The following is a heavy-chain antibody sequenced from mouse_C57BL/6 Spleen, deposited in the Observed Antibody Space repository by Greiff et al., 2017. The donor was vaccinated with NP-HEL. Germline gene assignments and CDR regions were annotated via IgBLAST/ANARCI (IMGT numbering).Heavy chain of an antibody. CDR2: IYPRSGNT. J-gene: IGHJ1*03. CDR3: ARKRIGGNYVGFDV. D-gene: IGHD2-1*01. Sequence: QVQLKESGAELARPGASVKLSCKASGYTFTSYGISWVKQRTGQGLEWIGEIYPRSGNTYYNEKFKGKATLTADKSSSTAYMELRSLTSEDSAVYFCARKRIGGNYVGFDVWGTGTTVTVSS. V-gene: IGHV1-81*01. CDR1: GYTFTSYG.